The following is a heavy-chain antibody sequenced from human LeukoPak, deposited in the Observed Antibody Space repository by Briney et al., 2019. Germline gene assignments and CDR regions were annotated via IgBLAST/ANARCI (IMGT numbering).Heavy chain of an antibody. CDR2: INHSGST. D-gene: IGHD6-13*01. V-gene: IGHV4-34*01. J-gene: IGHJ5*02. CDR1: GGSFSGYY. CDR3: ATGGAAAGTAWFDP. Sequence: SETLSLTCAVYGGSFSGYYWSWIRQPPGRGLEWIGEINHSGSTNYNPSLKSRVTISVDTSKNQFSLKLSSVTAADTAVYYCATGGAAAGTAWFDPWGQGTLVTVSS.